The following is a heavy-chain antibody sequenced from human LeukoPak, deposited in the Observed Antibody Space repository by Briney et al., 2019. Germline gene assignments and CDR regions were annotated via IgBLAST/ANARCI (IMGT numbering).Heavy chain of an antibody. J-gene: IGHJ4*02. V-gene: IGHV3-64*01. CDR2: ISSNGGST. Sequence: PGGSLRLSCAASGFTFSSYAMHWVRQAPGKGLEYVSAISSNGGSTYYANSVKGRFTISRDNSKNTLYLQMGSLRAEDMAVYYCARERGSGWPLDYWGQGTLVTVSS. CDR3: ARERGSGWPLDY. D-gene: IGHD6-19*01. CDR1: GFTFSSYA.